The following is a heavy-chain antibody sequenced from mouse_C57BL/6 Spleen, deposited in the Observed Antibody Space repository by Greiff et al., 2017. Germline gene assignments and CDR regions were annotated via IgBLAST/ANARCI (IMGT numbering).Heavy chain of an antibody. D-gene: IGHD1-1*01. Sequence: QVTLKVSGPGILQPSQTLSLTCSFSGFSLSTFGMGVGWIRQPSGKGLAWLAHIWWDDDKYYNPAMKSRPKNTKDTSKNQIFLKIDNVDTADTATNYCARIAIDYGSSPYYYAMDYWGQGTSVTVSS. CDR3: ARIAIDYGSSPYYYAMDY. CDR1: GFSLSTFGMG. J-gene: IGHJ4*01. CDR2: IWWDDDK. V-gene: IGHV8-8*01.